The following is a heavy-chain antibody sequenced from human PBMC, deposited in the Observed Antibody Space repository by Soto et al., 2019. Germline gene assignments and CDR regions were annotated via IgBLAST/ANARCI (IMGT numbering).Heavy chain of an antibody. CDR3: ARGPKNWNSAHGMDV. J-gene: IGHJ6*02. D-gene: IGHD1-7*01. CDR1: GGSISSGDYY. Sequence: SETLSLTCTVSGGSISSGDYYWGWIRQPPGKGLEWIGYIYYSGSTYYNPSLKSRVTISVDTSKNQFSLKLSSVTAADTAVYYCARGPKNWNSAHGMDVWRQGTTAPVSS. V-gene: IGHV4-30-4*01. CDR2: IYYSGST.